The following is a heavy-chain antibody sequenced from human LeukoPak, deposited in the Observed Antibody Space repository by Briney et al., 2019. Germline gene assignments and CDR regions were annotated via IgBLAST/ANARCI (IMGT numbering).Heavy chain of an antibody. V-gene: IGHV1-2*06. D-gene: IGHD1-26*01. CDR3: ARGPDSGSYSAHPFDY. J-gene: IGHJ4*02. CDR2: INPNSGGT. Sequence: ASVKVSCKASGYTFTGYYMHWVRQAPGQGLEWMGRINPNSGGTNYAQKFQGRVTMTRDTSISTAYMELSRLRSDDTAVYYCARGPDSGSYSAHPFDYWGQGTLVTVSS. CDR1: GYTFTGYY.